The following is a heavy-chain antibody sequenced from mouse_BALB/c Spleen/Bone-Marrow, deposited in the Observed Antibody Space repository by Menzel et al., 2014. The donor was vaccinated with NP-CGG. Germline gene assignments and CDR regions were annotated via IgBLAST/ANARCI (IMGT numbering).Heavy chain of an antibody. D-gene: IGHD2-4*01. CDR3: ARLITTGGVAY. J-gene: IGHJ3*01. CDR2: ILPGSGTT. CDR1: GYTFSTYW. Sequence: QVQLQQSGAELMKPGASVKISCKATGYTFSTYWIEWVKQRPGHGLEWIGEILPGSGTTNYNEKFKGKATFTADTSSNTAYMQLSSLTSEDSAVYYCARLITTGGVAYWGQGTLVTVSA. V-gene: IGHV1-9*01.